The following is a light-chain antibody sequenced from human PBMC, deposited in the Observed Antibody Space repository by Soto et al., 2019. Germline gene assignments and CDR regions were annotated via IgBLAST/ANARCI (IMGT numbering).Light chain of an antibody. J-gene: IGKJ1*01. Sequence: DIQMTQSPPSLSASVGDRVTITCRASQSISGYLNWYQQKPGKAPKLLIYAASSLQSGVPARFSGSGSGTDFSLTIRSLQPEDFATYYCQHYNSYSEAFGQGTKV. CDR2: AAS. CDR1: QSISGY. CDR3: QHYNSYSEA. V-gene: IGKV1-39*01.